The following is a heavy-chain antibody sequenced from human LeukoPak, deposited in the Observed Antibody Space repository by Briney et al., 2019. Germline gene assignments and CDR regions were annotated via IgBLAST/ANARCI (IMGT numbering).Heavy chain of an antibody. D-gene: IGHD1-26*01. Sequence: GGSLRLSCAASGFTFDDYAMYWVRQAPGKGLEWVSGISWNSGSIGYADSVKGRFTISRDNAKNSLYLQMNSLRAEDTALYYCAEDRWELPTRQDYWGQGTLVTVSS. V-gene: IGHV3-9*01. CDR2: ISWNSGSI. CDR1: GFTFDDYA. CDR3: AEDRWELPTRQDY. J-gene: IGHJ4*02.